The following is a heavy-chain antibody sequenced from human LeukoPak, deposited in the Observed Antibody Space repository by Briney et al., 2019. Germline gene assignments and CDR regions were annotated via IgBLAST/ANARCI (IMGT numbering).Heavy chain of an antibody. CDR2: MYSGGTT. V-gene: IGHV3-66*04. CDR3: ARLEVARGVMLGLDV. Sequence: GGSLRLSCAVSGFDVSSSYVNWVRQAPGKGLEQAAVMYSGGTTYYSDSVKGRFTISRDNSKNTVSLQINSLRVEDTAMYYCARLEVARGVMLGLDVWGQGTTVTVSS. CDR1: GFDVSSSY. D-gene: IGHD3-10*01. J-gene: IGHJ6*02.